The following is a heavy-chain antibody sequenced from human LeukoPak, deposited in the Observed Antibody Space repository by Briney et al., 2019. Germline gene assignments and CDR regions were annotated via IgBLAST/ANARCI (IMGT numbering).Heavy chain of an antibody. J-gene: IGHJ3*02. Sequence: TSETLSLTCAVYGGSFSGYYWSWIRQPPGKGLEWIGEINHSGSTNYNPSLKSRVTISVDTSKNQFSLKLSSVTAADTAVYYCARWGRLLPDAFDIWGQGTMVTVSS. CDR1: GGSFSGYY. CDR2: INHSGST. D-gene: IGHD2-15*01. V-gene: IGHV4-34*01. CDR3: ARWGRLLPDAFDI.